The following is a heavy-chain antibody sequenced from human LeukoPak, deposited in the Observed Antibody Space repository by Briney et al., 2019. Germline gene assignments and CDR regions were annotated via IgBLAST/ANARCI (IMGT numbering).Heavy chain of an antibody. CDR2: IYYSGST. V-gene: IGHV4-59*12. Sequence: SETLSLTCTVSGGSISSYYWSWIRQPPGKGLEWIGYIYYSGSTYYNPSLKSRVTISVDTSKNQFSLKLSSVTAADTAVYYCAREKRALKNWFDPWGQGTLVTVSS. CDR1: GGSISSYY. J-gene: IGHJ5*02. CDR3: AREKRALKNWFDP.